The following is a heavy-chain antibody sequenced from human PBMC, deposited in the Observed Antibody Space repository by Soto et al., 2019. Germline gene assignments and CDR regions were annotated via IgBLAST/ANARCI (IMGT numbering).Heavy chain of an antibody. J-gene: IGHJ4*02. D-gene: IGHD1-1*01. CDR1: GGTFSSYA. V-gene: IGHV1-69*13. Sequence: GSAVKVCREASGGTFSSYAISWVRQAPGQGLEWMGGIIPIFGTANYAQKLKGRVKITEEESKSKAYMELSSLRSEDTAVYYCARGSPSVRRRIFDDWGQGTLVTVSS. CDR3: ARGSPSVRRRIFDD. CDR2: IIPIFGTA.